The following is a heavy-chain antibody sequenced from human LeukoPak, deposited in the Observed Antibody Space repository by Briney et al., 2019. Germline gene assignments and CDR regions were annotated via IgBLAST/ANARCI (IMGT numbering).Heavy chain of an antibody. CDR2: INPNSGGT. J-gene: IGHJ5*02. CDR3: ASSWTDTENWFDP. Sequence: GASVKVSCKASGYTFTGYYMHWVRQAPGQGLEWKGWINPNSGGTNYAQKFQGRVTMTRDTSISTAYMELSRLRSDDTAVYYCASSWTDTENWFDPWGQGTLVTVSS. CDR1: GYTFTGYY. V-gene: IGHV1-2*02. D-gene: IGHD3/OR15-3a*01.